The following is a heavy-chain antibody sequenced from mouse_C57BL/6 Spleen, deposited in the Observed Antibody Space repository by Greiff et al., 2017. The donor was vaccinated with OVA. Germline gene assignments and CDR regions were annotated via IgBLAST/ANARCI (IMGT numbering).Heavy chain of an antibody. D-gene: IGHD2-2*01. CDR2: IRLKSDNYAT. V-gene: IGHV6-3*01. CDR1: GFTFSNYW. Sequence: EVQLVESGGGLVQPGGSMKLSCVASGFTFSNYWMNWVRQSPEKGLEWVAQIRLKSDNYATHYAESVKGRFTISRDDSKSSVYLQMNNLRAEDTGIYYCTRGYDAWFAYWGQGTLVTVSA. CDR3: TRGYDAWFAY. J-gene: IGHJ3*01.